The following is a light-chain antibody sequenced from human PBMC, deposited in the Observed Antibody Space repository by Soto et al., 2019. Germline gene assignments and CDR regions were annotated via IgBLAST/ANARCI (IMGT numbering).Light chain of an antibody. CDR1: KLGDKY. Sequence: SYELTQPPSVSVSPGQTASITCSGDKLGDKYASWYQQKPGQSPVLVIYQDSKRPSGIPERFSGSNSGNTATLTISGTQAMDEADYYCQAWDSSTGVFGTATKVTVL. CDR2: QDS. CDR3: QAWDSSTGV. J-gene: IGLJ1*01. V-gene: IGLV3-1*01.